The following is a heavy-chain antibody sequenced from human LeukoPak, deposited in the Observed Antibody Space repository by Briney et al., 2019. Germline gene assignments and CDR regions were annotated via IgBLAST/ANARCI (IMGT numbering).Heavy chain of an antibody. CDR1: GFTFSSYA. Sequence: GGSLRLSCAASGFTFSSYAMHWVRQAPGKGLEWVAVISYDGSNKYYADSVKGRFTISRDNAKNSLYLQMNSLRAEDTAVYYCARAFTGSYPPYYFDHWGQGTLVTVSS. CDR2: ISYDGSNK. V-gene: IGHV3-30-3*01. D-gene: IGHD1-26*01. CDR3: ARAFTGSYPPYYFDH. J-gene: IGHJ4*02.